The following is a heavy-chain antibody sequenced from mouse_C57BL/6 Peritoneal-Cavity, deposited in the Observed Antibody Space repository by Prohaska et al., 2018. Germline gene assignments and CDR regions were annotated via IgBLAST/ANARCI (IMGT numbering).Heavy chain of an antibody. CDR2: INPSNGGT. V-gene: IGHV1-53*01. J-gene: IGHJ1*03. Sequence: GQGLEWIGNINPSNGGTNYNEKFKSKATLTVDKSSSTAYMQLSSLTSEDSAVYYCARRKGEFPWYFDVWGTGTTVTVSS. CDR3: ARRKGEFPWYFDV. D-gene: IGHD2-13*01.